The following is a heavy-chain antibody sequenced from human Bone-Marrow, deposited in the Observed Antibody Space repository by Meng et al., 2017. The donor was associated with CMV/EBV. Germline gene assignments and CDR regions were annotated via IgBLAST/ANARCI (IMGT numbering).Heavy chain of an antibody. J-gene: IGHJ4*02. D-gene: IGHD3-3*01. CDR3: PTCPSCAIFAS. V-gene: IGHV3-72*01. Sequence: GGSLRLSCAASGFTFSDHYMDWVRQAPGKGLEWVGRSRKKAKGYSTEYAASVKGRFTVSRHDSENTLYLQMNSLKTEDTAVYSFPTCPSCAIFASWTQGARVTGSS. CDR2: SRKKAKGYST. CDR1: GFTFSDHY.